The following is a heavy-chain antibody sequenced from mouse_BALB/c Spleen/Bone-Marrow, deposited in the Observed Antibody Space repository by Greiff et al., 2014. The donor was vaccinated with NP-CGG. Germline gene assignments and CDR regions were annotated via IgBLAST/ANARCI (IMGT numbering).Heavy chain of an antibody. D-gene: IGHD4-1*01. CDR2: IDPASDYT. CDR1: GFNIKDTY. J-gene: IGHJ2*01. V-gene: IGHV14-3*02. CDR3: ATLTGTFDY. Sequence: VQLKQSGAELVKPGASVKLSCTASGFNIKDTYMHWVKQRPEQGLEWIGRIDPASDYTQFDSKFQGKATITADTSSNTAYLQLSSLTSEDTAVYYCATLTGTFDYWSQGTTLTVSS.